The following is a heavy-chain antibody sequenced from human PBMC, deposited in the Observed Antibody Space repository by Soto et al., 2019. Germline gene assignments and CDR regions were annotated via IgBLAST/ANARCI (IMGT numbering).Heavy chain of an antibody. J-gene: IGHJ5*02. D-gene: IGHD3-10*01. V-gene: IGHV4-61*01. CDR3: AREAVHGSGSYYKENWFDP. CDR1: GGSVSSGSYY. Sequence: PSGTLSLTCTVSGGSVSSGSYYWSWIRQPPGKGLEWIGYIYYSGSTNYNPSLKSRVTISVDTSKNQFSLKLSSVTAADTAVYYCAREAVHGSGSYYKENWFDPWGQGTLVTVSS. CDR2: IYYSGST.